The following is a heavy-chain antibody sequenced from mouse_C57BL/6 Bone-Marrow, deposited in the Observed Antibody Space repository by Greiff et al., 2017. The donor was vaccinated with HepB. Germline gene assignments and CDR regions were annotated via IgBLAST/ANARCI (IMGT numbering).Heavy chain of an antibody. V-gene: IGHV5-9*01. CDR3: ARQGTAPYYFDY. CDR2: ISGGGGNT. D-gene: IGHD4-1*01. J-gene: IGHJ2*01. CDR1: GFTFSSYT. Sequence: EVQGVESGGGLVKPGGSLKLSCAASGFTFSSYTMSWVRQTPEKRLEWVATISGGGGNTYYPDSVKGRFTISRDNAKNTLYLQMSSLRSEDTALYYCARQGTAPYYFDYWGQGTTLTVSS.